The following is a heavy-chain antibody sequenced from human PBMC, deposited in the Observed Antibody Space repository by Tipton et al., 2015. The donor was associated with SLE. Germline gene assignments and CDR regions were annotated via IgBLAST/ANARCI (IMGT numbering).Heavy chain of an antibody. CDR3: TRVPRYNWNYIAD. CDR2: IYYSGST. CDR1: GGSISSSY. V-gene: IGHV4-59*12. J-gene: IGHJ4*02. D-gene: IGHD1-7*01. Sequence: GLVKPSETPSLSCTVSGGSISSSYWSWIRQPPGKGLEWIGYIYYSGSTNSNPSLKSRVTISLDTSKNQFSLKLTSVTAADTAVYHCTRVPRYNWNYIADWGQGTLVTVSS.